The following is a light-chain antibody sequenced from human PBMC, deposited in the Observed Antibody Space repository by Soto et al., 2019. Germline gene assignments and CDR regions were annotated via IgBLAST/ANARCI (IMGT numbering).Light chain of an antibody. J-gene: IGKJ1*01. CDR1: QSIWSW. V-gene: IGKV1-5*01. CDR2: DVS. Sequence: DLQVTQSPPTLSASVGARVTITCRASQSIWSWLAWYQQKPGKAPKLLIYDVSSLESGVPSRFSGSGFGTEFTLTISSLQPDDLATYDCQQYHTFWTFGQGTKVDIK. CDR3: QQYHTFWT.